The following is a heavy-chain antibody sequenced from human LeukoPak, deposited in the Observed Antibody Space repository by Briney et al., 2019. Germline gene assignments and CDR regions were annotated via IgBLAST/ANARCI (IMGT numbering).Heavy chain of an antibody. CDR1: GDSVSSNSAA. V-gene: IGHV6-1*01. J-gene: IGHJ3*02. Sequence: SQTLSLTCAISGDSVSSNSAAWDWIRQSPSRGLEWLGRTYYGSKLYNDYAVSVKSRISINPDKSKNQFSLQLNSVTPEDTAVYYCARDRYDYIWGSYRRSGAFDIWGQGTMVTVSS. CDR3: ARDRYDYIWGSYRRSGAFDI. CDR2: TYYGSKLYN. D-gene: IGHD3-16*02.